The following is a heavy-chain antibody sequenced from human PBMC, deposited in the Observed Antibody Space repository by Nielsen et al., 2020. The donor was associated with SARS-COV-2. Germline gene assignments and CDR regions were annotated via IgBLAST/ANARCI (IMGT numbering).Heavy chain of an antibody. Sequence: GSLRLSCAASGFTFSDYYMSWVRQPPGKGLEWIGEIFYGGGINYNPSLKSRVTISVDASKNQFSLKVTSVTAADTAIYYCATVVISPAGTSMFFDSWGQGTLVTVSS. CDR1: GFTFSDYY. V-gene: IGHV4-34*12. CDR2: IFYGGGI. J-gene: IGHJ4*02. D-gene: IGHD6-13*01. CDR3: ATVVISPAGTSMFFDS.